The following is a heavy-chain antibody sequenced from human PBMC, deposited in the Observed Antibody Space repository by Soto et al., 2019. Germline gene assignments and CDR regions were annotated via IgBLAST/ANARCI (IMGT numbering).Heavy chain of an antibody. CDR3: AKDRDSNSPASDY. D-gene: IGHD6-6*01. J-gene: IGHJ4*02. CDR1: GFTFSSYA. CDR2: ITGRGRST. Sequence: DVQLLECGGGLVQPGVSLRLSCGAFGFTFSSYAMSWVRQAPGKGLEWLSAITGRGRSTYYADSVKGRFFVTRDNSKNTLYLQLNRLRAEDTAVYYCAKDRDSNSPASDYWGQGALVTVSS. V-gene: IGHV3-23*01.